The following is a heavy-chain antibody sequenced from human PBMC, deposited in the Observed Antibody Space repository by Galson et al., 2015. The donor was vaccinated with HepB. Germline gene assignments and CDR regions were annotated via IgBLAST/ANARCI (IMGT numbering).Heavy chain of an antibody. CDR2: IGSAGTFI. D-gene: IGHD3-10*01. V-gene: IGHV3-48*02. J-gene: IGHJ4*02. CDR3: ASDCDGSGSFYNMLGY. CDR1: GFTFSSYS. Sequence: SLRLSCAASGFTFSSYSMNWVRQAPGKGLEWVSYIGSAGTFIYYADSVKGRFTISRDNARNSLYLQMSSLRDDDTAVYYCASDCDGSGSFYNMLGYWGQGTMVTVSS.